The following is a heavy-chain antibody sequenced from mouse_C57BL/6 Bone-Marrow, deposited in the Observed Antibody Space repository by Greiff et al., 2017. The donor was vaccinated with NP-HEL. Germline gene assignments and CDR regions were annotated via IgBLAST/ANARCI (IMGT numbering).Heavy chain of an antibody. V-gene: IGHV5-17*01. Sequence: DVQLVESGGGLVKPGGSLKLSCAASGFTFSDYGMHWVRQAPEKGLEWVAYISSGSSTIYYADTVKGRFTISRDNAKNTLFLQMTSLRSEDTAMYYCATLITTNWYFDVWGTGTTVTVSS. J-gene: IGHJ1*03. CDR2: ISSGSSTI. D-gene: IGHD1-1*01. CDR3: ATLITTNWYFDV. CDR1: GFTFSDYG.